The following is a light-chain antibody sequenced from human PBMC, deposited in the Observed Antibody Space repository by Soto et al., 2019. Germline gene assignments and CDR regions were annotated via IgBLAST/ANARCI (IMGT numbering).Light chain of an antibody. Sequence: QSVLTQPASVSGSPGQSITISCTGTSSDVGSYNLVSWYQQHPGKAPKPMIYEGSKRPSGVSNRFSGSKSGNTASLTISGLQAEDEADYYCCSYEGSSNLVFGTGTKVTVL. J-gene: IGLJ1*01. CDR3: CSYEGSSNLV. V-gene: IGLV2-23*01. CDR1: SSDVGSYNL. CDR2: EGS.